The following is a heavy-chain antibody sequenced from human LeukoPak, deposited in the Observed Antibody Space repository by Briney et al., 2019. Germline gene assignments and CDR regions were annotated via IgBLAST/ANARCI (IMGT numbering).Heavy chain of an antibody. D-gene: IGHD6-13*01. CDR2: ISHDGSNK. Sequence: GRSLRLSCAASGFAFSSYAMHWVRQAPGKGLEWVAAISHDGSNKYHADSVKGRFTISRDNSKNTVYLQMNSLRAEDTAVYFCAGSPKYSSSWYEYFQHWGQGTLVTVSS. V-gene: IGHV3-30*01. CDR1: GFAFSSYA. CDR3: AGSPKYSSSWYEYFQH. J-gene: IGHJ1*01.